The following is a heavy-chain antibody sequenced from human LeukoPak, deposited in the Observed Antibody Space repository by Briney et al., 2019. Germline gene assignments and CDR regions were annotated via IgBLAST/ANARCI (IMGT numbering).Heavy chain of an antibody. D-gene: IGHD1-1*01. CDR3: ARGPRTQYYGMDV. Sequence: SETLSLTCAVYGGSFSGYYWSWIRQPPGKGLEWIGEINHSGSTNYNPPLKSRVTISVDTSKNQFSLKLSSVTAADTAVYYCARGPRTQYYGMDVWGKGTTVTVSS. J-gene: IGHJ6*04. CDR1: GGSFSGYY. CDR2: INHSGST. V-gene: IGHV4-34*01.